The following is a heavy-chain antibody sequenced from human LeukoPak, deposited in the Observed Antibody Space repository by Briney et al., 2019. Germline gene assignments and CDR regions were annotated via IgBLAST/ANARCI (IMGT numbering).Heavy chain of an antibody. D-gene: IGHD6-25*01. CDR3: ARRTSGLGPFGI. J-gene: IGHJ3*02. Sequence: SQTLSLTCAISGDSVSSNSATWNWIRQSPSRGLEWLGRTYYRSKWSNDSAVSVKSRISINPDTSKNQFSLQLNSVTPEDTAVYYCARRTSGLGPFGIWGQGTMATVSS. V-gene: IGHV6-1*01. CDR1: GDSVSSNSAT. CDR2: TYYRSKWSN.